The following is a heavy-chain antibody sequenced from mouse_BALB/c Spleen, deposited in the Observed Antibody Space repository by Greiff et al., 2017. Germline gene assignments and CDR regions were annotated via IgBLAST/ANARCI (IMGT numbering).Heavy chain of an antibody. Sequence: EVQLVESGGGLVQPGGSRKLSCAASGFTFSSFGMHWVRQAPEKGLEWVAYISSGSSTIYYADTVKGRFTISRDNPKNTLFLQMTSLRSEDTAMYYCARSYYGSGNFDYWGQGTTLTVSS. CDR1: GFTFSSFG. J-gene: IGHJ2*01. D-gene: IGHD1-1*01. V-gene: IGHV5-17*02. CDR3: ARSYYGSGNFDY. CDR2: ISSGSSTI.